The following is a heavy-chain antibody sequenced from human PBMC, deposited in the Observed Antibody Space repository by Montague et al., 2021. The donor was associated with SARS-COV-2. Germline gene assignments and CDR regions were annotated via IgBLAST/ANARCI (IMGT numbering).Heavy chain of an antibody. V-gene: IGHV2-70*01. J-gene: IGHJ2*01. CDR1: GFSVSTSGLC. CDR2: IDWDDDT. CDR3: ARIPEYSSGGGPDWYFDL. Sequence: VKPTQTLTLTCTFSGFSVSTSGLCVSWIRQPPGKALEWLALIDWDDDTCYSTSLKTRLAISKDTSKNQVVLTMTDMDPVDTGTYYCARIPEYSSGGGPDWYFDLWGRGALVTVSS. D-gene: IGHD6-19*01.